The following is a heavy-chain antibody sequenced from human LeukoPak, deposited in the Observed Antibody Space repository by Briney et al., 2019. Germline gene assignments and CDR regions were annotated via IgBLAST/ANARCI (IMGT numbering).Heavy chain of an antibody. V-gene: IGHV3-21*01. CDR1: GFTVRSYS. Sequence: SLRLSCAAPGFTVRSYSRKWVRQAPGKGLQWVSAISSSSSYIYYPDSQKGQLTICSDKATNSLYLQINRLRAEDTAVYYCARGEEAREAAKADILPGPLGYWGQGTLVSVSS. J-gene: IGHJ4*02. CDR3: ARGEEAREAAKADILPGPLGY. CDR2: ISSSSSYI. D-gene: IGHD3-9*01.